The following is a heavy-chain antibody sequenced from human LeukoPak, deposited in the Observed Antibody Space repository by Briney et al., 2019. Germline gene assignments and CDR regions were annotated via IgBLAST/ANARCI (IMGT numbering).Heavy chain of an antibody. Sequence: PSETLPLTCTVSGGSNSSSSYYWGWIRQPPGKGLEWIGSIYYSGSTYYNPSLKSRVTISVDTSKNQFSLKLSSVTAADTAVYYCARVPTGRGAADYWGQGTLVTVSS. V-gene: IGHV4-39*07. CDR3: ARVPTGRGAADY. D-gene: IGHD3-10*01. CDR1: GGSNSSSSYY. CDR2: IYYSGST. J-gene: IGHJ4*02.